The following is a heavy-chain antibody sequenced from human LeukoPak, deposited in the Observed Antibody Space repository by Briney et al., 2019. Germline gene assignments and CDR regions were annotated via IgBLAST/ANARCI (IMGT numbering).Heavy chain of an antibody. CDR1: GFSFSTYA. CDR3: AKARSISASSGH. V-gene: IGHV3-23*01. Sequence: HPGGSLRLSCAASGFSFSTYAMSWVRQAPGKGLEWVSAISGSGGSTYYADSVKGRFTISRDNSVNTLFLQMNSLRAEDTAVYYCAKARSISASSGHWGQGTLVIVSS. D-gene: IGHD6-19*01. J-gene: IGHJ4*02. CDR2: ISGSGGST.